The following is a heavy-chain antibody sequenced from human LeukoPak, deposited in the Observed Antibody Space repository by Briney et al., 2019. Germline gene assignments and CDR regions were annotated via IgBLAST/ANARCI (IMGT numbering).Heavy chain of an antibody. J-gene: IGHJ4*02. V-gene: IGHV3-66*02. CDR1: GFTVSSNY. CDR3: ARDRAGDYADY. Sequence: PGGSLRLSCAASGFTVSSNYMSWVPQAPGKGLEGVSVIYSGGSTYYPDSVKGRFTISRDNSKNTLYLQMNSLRAEDTAVYYCARDRAGDYADYWGQGTLVTVSS. CDR2: IYSGGST. D-gene: IGHD3-10*01.